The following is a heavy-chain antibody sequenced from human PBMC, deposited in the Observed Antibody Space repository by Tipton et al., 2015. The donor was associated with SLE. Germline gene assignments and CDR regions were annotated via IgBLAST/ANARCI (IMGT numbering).Heavy chain of an antibody. V-gene: IGHV4-4*08. CDR1: AGSISGYY. Sequence: TLSLTCTVSAGSISGYYWTWIRQPPGKGVEWIGYIHTRGSTNYNPSLKSRVSVSVDTSKNQFSLRLNSVTAADTAVCYCARGRDGYCSGGNCYLLGPFDIWGQGTMVTVSS. D-gene: IGHD2-15*01. CDR2: IHTRGST. J-gene: IGHJ3*02. CDR3: ARGRDGYCSGGNCYLLGPFDI.